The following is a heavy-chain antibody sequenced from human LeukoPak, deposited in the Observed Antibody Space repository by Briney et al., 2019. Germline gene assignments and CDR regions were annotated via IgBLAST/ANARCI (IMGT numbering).Heavy chain of an antibody. J-gene: IGHJ6*02. Sequence: PGGSLRLSCAASGFTFSSYGMHWVRQAPGKGLEWVAVIWYDGSNKYYADSVKGRFTISRDNSKNTLYLQMNSLRAEDTAVYYCARDNYDFWSGYATWGYYYYGMDVWGQGTTVTVSS. CDR3: ARDNYDFWSGYATWGYYYYGMDV. D-gene: IGHD3-3*01. V-gene: IGHV3-33*08. CDR2: IWYDGSNK. CDR1: GFTFSSYG.